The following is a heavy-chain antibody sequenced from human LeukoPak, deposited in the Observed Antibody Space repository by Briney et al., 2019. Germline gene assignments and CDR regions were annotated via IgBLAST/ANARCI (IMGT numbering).Heavy chain of an antibody. CDR3: ARDRGGQWELLLYYGMDV. Sequence: GGSLRLSCAASGFTFSSYAMSWVRQAPGKGLEWVSAISGSGGSTYYADSVKGRFTISRDNSKNTLYLQMNSLRAEDTAVYYCARDRGGQWELLLYYGMDVWGQGTTVTVSS. J-gene: IGHJ6*02. V-gene: IGHV3-23*01. D-gene: IGHD1-26*01. CDR1: GFTFSSYA. CDR2: ISGSGGST.